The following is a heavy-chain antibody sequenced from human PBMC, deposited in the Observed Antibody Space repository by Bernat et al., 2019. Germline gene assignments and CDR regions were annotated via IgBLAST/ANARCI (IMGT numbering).Heavy chain of an antibody. CDR2: ISYDGSNK. J-gene: IGHJ4*02. D-gene: IGHD3-9*01. CDR1: GFTFSSYG. CDR3: AKDPPTIRYYFDY. Sequence: QVQLVESGGGVVQPGRSLRLSCAASGFTFSSYGMHWVRQAPGKGLEWVAVISYDGSNKYYADSVKGRFTISRDNSKNTLYLQINSLRAEDTAVYYCAKDPPTIRYYFDYWGQGTLVTVSS. V-gene: IGHV3-30*18.